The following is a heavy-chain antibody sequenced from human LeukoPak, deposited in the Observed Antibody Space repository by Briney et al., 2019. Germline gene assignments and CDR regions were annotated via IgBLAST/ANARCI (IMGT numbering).Heavy chain of an antibody. CDR3: ARDEGAGPSAAVFDY. CDR1: GFTFSSYS. J-gene: IGHJ4*02. D-gene: IGHD4/OR15-4a*01. CDR2: ISSSSSYI. Sequence: GGSLRLSCAASGFTFSSYSMSWVRQAPGKGLEWVSSISSSSSYIYYADSVKGRFTISRDNAKNSLYLQMNSLRAEDTAVYYCARDEGAGPSAAVFDYWGQGTLVTVSS. V-gene: IGHV3-21*01.